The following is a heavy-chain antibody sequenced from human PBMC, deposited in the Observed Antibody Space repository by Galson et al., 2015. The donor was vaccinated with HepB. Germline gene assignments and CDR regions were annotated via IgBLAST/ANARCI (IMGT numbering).Heavy chain of an antibody. CDR3: ATDFMTTVTTGPPSYYYGMDV. J-gene: IGHJ6*02. CDR2: FDPEDGET. D-gene: IGHD4-11*01. Sequence: SVKVSCKVSGYTLTELSMHWVRQAPGKGLEWMGGFDPEDGETIYAQKFQGRVTMTEDTSTDTAYMELSSLRSEDTAVYYCATDFMTTVTTGPPSYYYGMDVWGQGTTVTVSS. V-gene: IGHV1-24*01. CDR1: GYTLTELS.